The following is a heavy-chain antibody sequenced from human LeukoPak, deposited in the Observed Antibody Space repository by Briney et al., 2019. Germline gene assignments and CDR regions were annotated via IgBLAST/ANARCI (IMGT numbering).Heavy chain of an antibody. CDR2: IYTSGST. D-gene: IGHD1-26*01. CDR3: ARGDSGGYQYYFDY. J-gene: IGHJ4*02. V-gene: IGHV4-61*02. Sequence: PSQTLSLTCTVSGGSISSGSYYWSWIRQPAGKGLEWIGRIYTSGSTNYNPSLKSRVTISVDTSKNQFSLKLSSVTAADTAVYYCARGDSGGYQYYFDYWGQGTLVTVSS. CDR1: GGSISSGSYY.